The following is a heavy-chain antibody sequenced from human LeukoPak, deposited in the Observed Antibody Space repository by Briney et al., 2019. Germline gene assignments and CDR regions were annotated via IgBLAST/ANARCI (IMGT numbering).Heavy chain of an antibody. V-gene: IGHV3-73*01. J-gene: IGHJ5*02. Sequence: GGSLRLSCVASGFTFSDSATHWVRQSSGKGLEWIGHMDKETNLYATALAASVKGRFTVPRDDSKNTAYLHMNSLKTEDTALYYCTRDSGTYNRFDPWGQGTLVTVSS. D-gene: IGHD1-26*01. CDR3: TRDSGTYNRFDP. CDR1: GFTFSDSA. CDR2: MDKETNLYAT.